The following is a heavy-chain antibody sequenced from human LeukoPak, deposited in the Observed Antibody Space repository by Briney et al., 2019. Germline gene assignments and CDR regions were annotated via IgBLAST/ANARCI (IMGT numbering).Heavy chain of an antibody. CDR3: ARREESYYDILTGYSLGVDY. Sequence: GGSLRLSCAASGFTFSDYYMSWIRQAPGKGLEWVSYIISSGSTIYYADSVKGRFTISRDNAKNSLYLQMNSLRAEDTAVYYCARREESYYDILTGYSLGVDYWGQGTPVTVSS. CDR1: GFTFSDYY. D-gene: IGHD3-9*01. V-gene: IGHV3-11*01. CDR2: IISSGSTI. J-gene: IGHJ4*02.